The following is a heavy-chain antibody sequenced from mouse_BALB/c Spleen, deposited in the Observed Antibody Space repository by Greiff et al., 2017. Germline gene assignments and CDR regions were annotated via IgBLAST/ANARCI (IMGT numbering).Heavy chain of an antibody. Sequence: EVQGVESGGGLVKPGGSLKLSCAASGFTFSSYAMSWVRQTPEKRLEWVATISSGGSYTYYPDSVKGRFTISRDNAKNTLYLQMSSLRSEDTAMYYCARTGPYYAMDYWGQGTSVTVSS. CDR1: GFTFSSYA. CDR3: ARTGPYYAMDY. D-gene: IGHD4-1*01. CDR2: ISSGGSYT. V-gene: IGHV5-9-3*01. J-gene: IGHJ4*01.